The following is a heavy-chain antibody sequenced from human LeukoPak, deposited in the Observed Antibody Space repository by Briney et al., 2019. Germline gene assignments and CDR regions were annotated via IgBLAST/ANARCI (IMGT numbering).Heavy chain of an antibody. CDR2: IYYSGST. V-gene: IGHV4-59*08. Sequence: SETLSLTCSVSGGSINNYYWSWFRQPPGKGLEWIAYIYYSGSTNYNPSFKSRVTISVDTSRSQFSLMLSSVIAADTAVYYCARHNARLRGWIGEVDFWGQGALVTVSS. J-gene: IGHJ4*02. CDR1: GGSINNYY. CDR3: ARHNARLRGWIGEVDF. D-gene: IGHD3-10*01.